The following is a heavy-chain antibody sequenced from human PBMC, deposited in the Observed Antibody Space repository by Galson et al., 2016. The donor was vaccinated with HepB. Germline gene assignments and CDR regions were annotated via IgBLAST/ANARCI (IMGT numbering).Heavy chain of an antibody. V-gene: IGHV4-39*01. Sequence: SETLSLTCSVSGDSISGSIYYWGWIRQPPRKGLEWIGTIYYSGNTYYNTSLESRVTISVDTSKNQFSLHLTSVTAADTAVYYCARHISLWDRPYTPFEHWGQGTLVTVSS. CDR2: IYYSGNT. D-gene: IGHD1-26*01. CDR1: GDSISGSIYY. J-gene: IGHJ4*02. CDR3: ARHISLWDRPYTPFEH.